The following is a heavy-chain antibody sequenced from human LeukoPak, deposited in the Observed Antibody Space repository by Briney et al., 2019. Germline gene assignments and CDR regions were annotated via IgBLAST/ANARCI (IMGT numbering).Heavy chain of an antibody. CDR3: ARSPHILTGENFDY. D-gene: IGHD3-9*01. CDR2: INPNHGDT. J-gene: IGHJ4*02. Sequence: ASVKVSCKASGYTFTGYYMHWVRQAPGQGLEWMGWINPNHGDTNYAQKFQDRVSMTRDTSISTAYMHLSRLRSADTAVYYCARSPHILTGENFDYWGQGTLLTASS. V-gene: IGHV1-2*02. CDR1: GYTFTGYY.